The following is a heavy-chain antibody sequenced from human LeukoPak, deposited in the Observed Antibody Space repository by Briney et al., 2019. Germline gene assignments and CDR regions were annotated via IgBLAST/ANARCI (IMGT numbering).Heavy chain of an antibody. CDR3: ARDGFIAGATMTKGGFDY. J-gene: IGHJ4*02. D-gene: IGHD1-26*01. CDR1: GFTVSTNY. V-gene: IGHV3-66*01. Sequence: GGSLRLSCAASGFTVSTNYMSWVRQAPGKGLEWVSILHAGGITDYADSVKGRFTISRDISENTLYLQMNSLRAEDTAVYYCARDGFIAGATMTKGGFDYWGQGTLVTVSS. CDR2: LHAGGIT.